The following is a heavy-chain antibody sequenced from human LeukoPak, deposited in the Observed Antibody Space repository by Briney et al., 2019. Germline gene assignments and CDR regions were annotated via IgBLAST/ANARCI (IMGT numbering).Heavy chain of an antibody. CDR3: ARAMGPYYDSAGYYSLRYFQH. CDR1: GGTFSSYA. Sequence: XASVKVSCKASGGTFSSYAISWVRQAPGQGLEWMGRIIPILGIANYAQKFQGRVTITADKSTSTAYMELSSLRSEDTAVYYCARAMGPYYDSAGYYSLRYFQHWGQGTLVTVSS. J-gene: IGHJ1*01. D-gene: IGHD3-22*01. CDR2: IIPILGIA. V-gene: IGHV1-69*04.